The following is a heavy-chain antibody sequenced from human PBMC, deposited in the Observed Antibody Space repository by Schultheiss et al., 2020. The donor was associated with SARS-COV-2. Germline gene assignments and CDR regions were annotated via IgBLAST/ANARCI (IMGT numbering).Heavy chain of an antibody. CDR1: GFTFSSYW. D-gene: IGHD5-24*01. CDR3: AKGNRNGYKERIDY. Sequence: GESLKISCAASGFTFSSYWMSWVRQAPGKGLEWVANIKQDGSEKYYADSVKGRFTISRDNAEYSAHLQMNSLGAEDTAVYYCAKGNRNGYKERIDYCGQGTLVTVSS. CDR2: IKQDGSEK. V-gene: IGHV3-7*01. J-gene: IGHJ4*02.